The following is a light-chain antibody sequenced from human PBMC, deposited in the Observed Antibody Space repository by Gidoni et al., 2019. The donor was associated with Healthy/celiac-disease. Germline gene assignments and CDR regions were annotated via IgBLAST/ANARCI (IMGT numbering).Light chain of an antibody. Sequence: DIQMTQSPSSLSASVGDRVTITCRASQSISSYLNWYQQKPGKAPKLLIYAASSLQSGVPSRFSGSVSWTDFTLTISSLQPVDFATYYCQQSYSTPVTFGQGTKVEIK. CDR2: AAS. J-gene: IGKJ1*01. CDR1: QSISSY. CDR3: QQSYSTPVT. V-gene: IGKV1-39*01.